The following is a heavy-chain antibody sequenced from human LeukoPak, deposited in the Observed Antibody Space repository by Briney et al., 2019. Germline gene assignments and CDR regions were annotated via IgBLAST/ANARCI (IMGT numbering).Heavy chain of an antibody. J-gene: IGHJ4*02. CDR1: GFTVSSNY. V-gene: IGHV3-66*01. Sequence: SGGSLRLSCAASGFTVSSNYMSWVRQAPGKGLEWVSVIYSGGSTYYADSVKGRFTISRDNSKNTLYLQMNSLRAEDTAVYYCAREVVQYCSSTSCYGGYYFDYWGQGTLVTVSS. D-gene: IGHD2-2*01. CDR3: AREVVQYCSSTSCYGGYYFDY. CDR2: IYSGGST.